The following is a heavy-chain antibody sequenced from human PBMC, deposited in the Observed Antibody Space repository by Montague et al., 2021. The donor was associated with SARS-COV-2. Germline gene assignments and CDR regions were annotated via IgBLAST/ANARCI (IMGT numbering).Heavy chain of an antibody. V-gene: IGHV4-59*01. CDR2: IYYSGST. CDR3: ARSGGVYDYVWGSYLRRSTHYGMDV. D-gene: IGHD3-16*01. J-gene: IGHJ6*02. CDR1: GGSISSYY. Sequence: SETLSLTCTVSGGSISSYYWSWIRQPPGKGLEWIGYIYYSGSTNYNPSLKSRVTISVDTSKNQFSLKLSSVTAADTAVYYCARSGGVYDYVWGSYLRRSTHYGMDVWGQGTTVTVSS.